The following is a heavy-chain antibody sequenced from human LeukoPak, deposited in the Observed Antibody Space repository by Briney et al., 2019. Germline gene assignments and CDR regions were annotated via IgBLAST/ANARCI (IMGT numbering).Heavy chain of an antibody. CDR1: GFTFSSYW. CDR3: ARGNYGDYDLYFDY. J-gene: IGHJ4*02. Sequence: PVGSLRLSCAASGFTFSSYWMHWVRQAPGKGLVWVSRINSDGSSTSYADSVKGRFTISRDNAKNTLYLQMNSLRAEDTAVYYCARGNYGDYDLYFDYWGQGTLVTVSS. CDR2: INSDGSST. V-gene: IGHV3-74*01. D-gene: IGHD4-17*01.